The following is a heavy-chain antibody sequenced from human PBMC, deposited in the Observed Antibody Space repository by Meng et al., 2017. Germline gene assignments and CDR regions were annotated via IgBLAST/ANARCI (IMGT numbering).Heavy chain of an antibody. CDR1: GGTFSSYA. CDR3: ARVLAAAGSDAFDI. D-gene: IGHD6-13*01. CDR2: IIPIFGTA. V-gene: IGHV1-69*05. Sequence: SVKVSCKASGGTFSSYAISWVRQAPGQGLEWMGGIIPIFGTANYAQKFQGRVTITTDESTSTAYMELSSLRSEDTAVYYCARVLAAAGSDAFDIWGQGTMVTVSS. J-gene: IGHJ3*02.